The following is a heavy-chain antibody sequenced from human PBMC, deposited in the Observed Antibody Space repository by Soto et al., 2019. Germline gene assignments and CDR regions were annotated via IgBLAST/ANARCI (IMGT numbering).Heavy chain of an antibody. CDR1: GFTFSSYG. D-gene: IGHD6-19*01. V-gene: IGHV3-33*01. CDR3: ARDPTGYSSGWYEYYFDY. Sequence: QVQLVESGGGAVQPGRSLRLSCAASGFTFSSYGMHWVRQAPGKGLEWVAVIWYDGSNKYYADSAKGRFTISRDNSKNTLYLQMNSLRAEDTAVYYCARDPTGYSSGWYEYYFDYWGQGTLVTVSS. J-gene: IGHJ4*02. CDR2: IWYDGSNK.